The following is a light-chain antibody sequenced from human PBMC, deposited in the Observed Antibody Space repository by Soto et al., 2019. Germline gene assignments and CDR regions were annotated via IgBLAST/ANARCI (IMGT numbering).Light chain of an antibody. CDR1: SSDVGSYNL. J-gene: IGLJ2*01. Sequence: QSVLTQPASVSGSPGQSITISCTGTSSDVGSYNLVSWYQQHPGKAPKLMMYEGSKRPSGVSHRFSGSKSGNTASLTISGLEAEDEADYYCCSYAGSSTFNVVFGGGTKLTVL. V-gene: IGLV2-23*03. CDR3: CSYAGSSTFNVV. CDR2: EGS.